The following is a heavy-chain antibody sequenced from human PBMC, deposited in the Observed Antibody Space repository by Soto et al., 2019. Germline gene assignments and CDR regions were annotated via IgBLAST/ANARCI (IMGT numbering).Heavy chain of an antibody. CDR3: ARGFRKDGSSSWYGVDY. CDR2: INHSGST. V-gene: IGHV4-34*01. Sequence: QVQLQQWGAGLLKPSETLSLTCAVYGGSFSGYYWSWIRQPPGKGLEWMGEINHSGSTNYNPSLKSRVTISVDTSKNQFSLKLSSVTAADTAVYYCARGFRKDGSSSWYGVDYWGQGTLVTVSS. CDR1: GGSFSGYY. J-gene: IGHJ4*02. D-gene: IGHD6-13*01.